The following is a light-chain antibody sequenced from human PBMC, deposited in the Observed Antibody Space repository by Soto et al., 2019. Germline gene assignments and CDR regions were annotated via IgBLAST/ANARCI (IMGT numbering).Light chain of an antibody. V-gene: IGKV1-33*01. CDR2: DAS. J-gene: IGKJ5*01. CDR3: QQYDSLPIT. CDR1: QDINNY. Sequence: DIQMTQSPSSLSTSVGDRVTITCQASQDINNYLYWYQQKPGKAPKLLIYDASTLETGVPSRFSGSRSGTHFTLTISSLQPEDIATYYCQQYDSLPITFGQGTRLEI.